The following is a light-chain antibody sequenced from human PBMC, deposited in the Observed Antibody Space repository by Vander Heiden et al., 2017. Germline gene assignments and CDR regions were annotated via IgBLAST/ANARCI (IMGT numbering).Light chain of an antibody. V-gene: IGLV2-23*02. Sequence: QSALTQPASVSGSLGQSITISCPGASSDVGSYNFVSWYQQHPGKVPKVLIYEVTKRPSGVSDRFSGSKSGNTASLTISGLQAEDEADYYCSSYAGTITPVVFGGGTKLTVL. J-gene: IGLJ2*01. CDR3: SSYAGTITPVV. CDR2: EVT. CDR1: SSDVGSYNF.